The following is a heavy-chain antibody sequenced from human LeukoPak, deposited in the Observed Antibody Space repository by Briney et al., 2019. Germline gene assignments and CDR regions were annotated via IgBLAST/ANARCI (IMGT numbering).Heavy chain of an antibody. D-gene: IGHD3-9*01. CDR2: ISCRCSTI. CDR1: GFTFSIYE. Sequence: GGSLTLSCAVSGFTFSIYEMNWARQAPGEGLEWVAYISCRCSTIYYADSVKGRFTISRDNAKNSLYLQMNPLRAEDTAVYYCARGPSYYDILTAFPVGPLGMPIWGQGTMVTVS. J-gene: IGHJ3*02. V-gene: IGHV3-48*03. CDR3: ARGPSYYDILTAFPVGPLGMPI.